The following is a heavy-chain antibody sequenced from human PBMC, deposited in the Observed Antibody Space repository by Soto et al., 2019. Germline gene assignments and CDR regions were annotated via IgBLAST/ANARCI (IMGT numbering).Heavy chain of an antibody. D-gene: IGHD3-22*01. CDR1: GFTFGDYA. Sequence: EVQLVESGGGLVKPGRSLRLSCTASGFTFGDYAMSWFRQAPGKGLEWVGFIRSKAYGGTTEYAASVKGRFTISRDDSKSNAYLQMNSLKTEDTAVYYCTRGYDSSGYYRLMEIIIRFDPWGQGTLVTVSS. J-gene: IGHJ5*02. CDR2: IRSKAYGGTT. CDR3: TRGYDSSGYYRLMEIIIRFDP. V-gene: IGHV3-49*05.